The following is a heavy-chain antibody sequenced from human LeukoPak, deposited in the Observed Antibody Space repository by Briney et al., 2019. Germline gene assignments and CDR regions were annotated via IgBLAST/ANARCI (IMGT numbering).Heavy chain of an antibody. D-gene: IGHD4-17*01. V-gene: IGHV3-21*01. CDR1: TFTFSSYS. CDR3: VRSTVTTSYFDY. CDR2: ISSSSSYI. Sequence: GGSLRLSCAASTFTFSSYSMNWVRQAPGKGLEWVSSISSSSSYIYYADSVKGRFTISRDNAKNSLYLQMNSLRAEDTAVYYCVRSTVTTSYFDYWGQGTLVTASS. J-gene: IGHJ4*02.